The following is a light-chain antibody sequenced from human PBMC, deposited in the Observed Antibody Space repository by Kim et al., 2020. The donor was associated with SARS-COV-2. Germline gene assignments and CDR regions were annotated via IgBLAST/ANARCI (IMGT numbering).Light chain of an antibody. V-gene: IGLV3-1*01. J-gene: IGLJ2*01. Sequence: GDNYACGYQQKPGHSPVLVIYQDSKGPSGIPERFSGSNSGNTATLTISGTQAMDEADYYCQAWDSSIVVFGGGTQLTVL. CDR2: QDS. CDR1: GDNY. CDR3: QAWDSSIVV.